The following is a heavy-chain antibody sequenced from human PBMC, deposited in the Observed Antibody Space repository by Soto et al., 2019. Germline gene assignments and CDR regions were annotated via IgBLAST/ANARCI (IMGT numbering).Heavy chain of an antibody. D-gene: IGHD3-9*01. J-gene: IGHJ3*02. V-gene: IGHV4-4*07. CDR2: IYTSGST. CDR3: ARRGGYDIPGDAFDI. CDR1: GGSISSYY. Sequence: SETLSLTCTVSGGSISSYYWSWIRQPAGKGLEWIGRIYTSGSTNHNPSLKSRVTMSVDTSKNQFSLKLSSVTAADTAVYYCARRGGYDIPGDAFDIWGQGTMVTVSS.